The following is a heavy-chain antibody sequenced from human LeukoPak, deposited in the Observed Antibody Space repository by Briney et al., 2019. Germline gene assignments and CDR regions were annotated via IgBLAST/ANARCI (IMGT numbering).Heavy chain of an antibody. CDR2: INHSGST. Sequence: PSETLSLTCAVYGGSFSGYYWSWIRQPPGKGLEWIGEINHSGSTNYNPSLKSRVTISVDTSKNQFSLELSSVTAADTAVYYCARATWITIFGVVSHFDYWGQGTLVTVSS. CDR3: ARATWITIFGVVSHFDY. V-gene: IGHV4-34*01. J-gene: IGHJ4*02. D-gene: IGHD3-3*01. CDR1: GGSFSGYY.